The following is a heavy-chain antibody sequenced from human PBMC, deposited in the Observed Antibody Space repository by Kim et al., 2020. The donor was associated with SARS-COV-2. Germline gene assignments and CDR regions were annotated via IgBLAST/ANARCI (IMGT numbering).Heavy chain of an antibody. CDR1: GYMFSDYY. J-gene: IGHJ4*02. D-gene: IGHD1-1*01. CDR3: AKNWNDGFDF. CDR2: INPNSGGT. V-gene: IGHV1-2*06. Sequence: ASVKVSCKTSGYMFSDYYMHWVRQAPGQGLEWMGRINPNSGGTNYAQKFQGRVTMTRDTSITTVYMDLSGMTSDDTAVYSCAKNWNDGFDFWGQGTLVTV.